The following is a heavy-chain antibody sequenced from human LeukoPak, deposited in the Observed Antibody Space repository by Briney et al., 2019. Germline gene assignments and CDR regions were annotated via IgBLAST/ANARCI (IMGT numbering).Heavy chain of an antibody. CDR1: GFTVSSNY. V-gene: IGHV3-53*01. J-gene: IGHJ4*02. Sequence: GGSLRLSCAPSGFTVSSNYMSWVRQAPGKGLEWVSFIHSTGNTYYADSVRGRFTISRDDSENTLYLQINSLRAEDSAVYYCASNYYDSRTYYADWGQGTLVTVSS. D-gene: IGHD3-22*01. CDR3: ASNYYDSRTYYAD. CDR2: IHSTGNT.